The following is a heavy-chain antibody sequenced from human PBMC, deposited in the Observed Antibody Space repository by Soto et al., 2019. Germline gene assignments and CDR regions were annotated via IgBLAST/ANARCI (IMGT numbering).Heavy chain of an antibody. J-gene: IGHJ5*02. V-gene: IGHV4-30-4*01. CDR1: GGSISSGDYY. CDR2: IYYSGST. CDR3: ARHEDKPPLWFDP. Sequence: PSETLSLTCTVSGGSISSGDYYWSWIRQPPGKGLEWIGYIYYSGSTYYNPSLKSRVTISVDTSKNQFSLKLSSVTAADTAVYYCARHEDKPPLWFDPWGQGTLVTVSS.